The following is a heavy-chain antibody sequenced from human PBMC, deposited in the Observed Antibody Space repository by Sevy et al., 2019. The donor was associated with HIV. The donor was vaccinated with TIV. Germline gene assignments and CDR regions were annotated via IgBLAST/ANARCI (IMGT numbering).Heavy chain of an antibody. CDR1: GYTFTTYG. CDR3: ARRFWMGVRFDP. CDR2: INTNTGNP. V-gene: IGHV7-4-1*02. J-gene: IGHJ5*02. Sequence: ASVKVSCKASGYTFTTYGMIWVRQAPGQGLEWMGWINTNTGNPTYAQGFTGRFFFSLDTSVNTAYLQISSLKAEDTAVYYCARRFWMGVRFDPWGQGTLVTVSS. D-gene: IGHD3-3*01.